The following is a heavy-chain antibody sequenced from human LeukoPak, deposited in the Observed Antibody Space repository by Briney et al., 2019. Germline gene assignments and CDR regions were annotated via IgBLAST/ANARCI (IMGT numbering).Heavy chain of an antibody. D-gene: IGHD3-22*01. CDR2: ISSSGSTI. Sequence: PGGSLRLSCAASGFTFSSYEMNWVRQAPGKGLEWVSYISSSGSTIYYADSVKGRFTISRDNAKNSLYLQMNSLRAKDTAVYYCARDIYDSSGYLYFDLWGRGTLVTVSS. J-gene: IGHJ2*01. V-gene: IGHV3-48*03. CDR3: ARDIYDSSGYLYFDL. CDR1: GFTFSSYE.